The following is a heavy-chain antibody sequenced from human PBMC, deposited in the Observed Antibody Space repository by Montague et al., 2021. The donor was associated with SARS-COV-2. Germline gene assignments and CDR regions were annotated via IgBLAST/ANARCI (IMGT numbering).Heavy chain of an antibody. CDR3: ARGRGSYSLDC. D-gene: IGHD1-26*01. CDR2: VSYDGNIK. CDR1: GFTFSNYP. Sequence: SLRLSCAASGFTFSNYPMHWVRQAPGKGLEWVAIVSYDGNIKYYGDSVEGRFTISRDKSKNTLYLQMNSLRADDTAIYYCARGRGSYSLDCWGQGTLVTVSS. J-gene: IGHJ4*02. V-gene: IGHV3-30-3*01.